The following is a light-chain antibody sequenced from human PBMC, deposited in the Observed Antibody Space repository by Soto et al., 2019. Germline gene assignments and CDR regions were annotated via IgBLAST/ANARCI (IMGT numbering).Light chain of an antibody. CDR3: QQYNNWPPWT. J-gene: IGKJ1*01. Sequence: IVMPQSPVTLSVSPGERATLSCRASQSVRSNLAWYQQKPGQAPRLLMYDASTRATGIPARFSGSGSGTEFTLTISSLQSEDFAVYYCQQYNNWPPWTFGQGTKVDIK. CDR1: QSVRSN. CDR2: DAS. V-gene: IGKV3-15*01.